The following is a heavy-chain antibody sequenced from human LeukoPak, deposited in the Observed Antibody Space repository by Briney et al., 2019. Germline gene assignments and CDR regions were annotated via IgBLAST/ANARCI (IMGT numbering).Heavy chain of an antibody. J-gene: IGHJ4*02. CDR1: GGSIRSSSYY. CDR2: IYYSGST. V-gene: IGHV4-61*05. Sequence: SETLSLTCTVSGGSIRSSSYYWSWIRQPPGKGLEWIGYIYYSGSTNYNPSLKSRVTISVDTSKNQFSLKLSSVTAADTAVYYCARGGPRGLSGVDYWGQGTLVTVSS. CDR3: ARGGPRGLSGVDY. D-gene: IGHD2-15*01.